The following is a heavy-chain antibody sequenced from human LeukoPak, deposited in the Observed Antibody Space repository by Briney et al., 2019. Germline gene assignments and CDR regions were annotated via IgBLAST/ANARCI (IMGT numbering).Heavy chain of an antibody. CDR3: AKFGWLVVDYYYGMDV. V-gene: IGHV3-23*01. Sequence: GGSLRLSCAASGFTFSSSAMSWVRQAPGKGLEWVSAISNNGGYTYYADSVQGRFTISRDNSKSTLCLQMNSLRAEDTAVYYCAKFGWLVVDYYYGMDVWGQGTTVTVSS. D-gene: IGHD6-19*01. J-gene: IGHJ6*02. CDR2: ISNNGGYT. CDR1: GFTFSSSA.